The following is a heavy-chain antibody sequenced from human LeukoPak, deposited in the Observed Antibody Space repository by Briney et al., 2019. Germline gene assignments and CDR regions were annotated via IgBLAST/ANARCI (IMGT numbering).Heavy chain of an antibody. J-gene: IGHJ5*02. CDR1: GYSISSGYY. CDR3: ARSERSSGWYDLDNWFDP. CDR2: IYHSGST. D-gene: IGHD6-19*01. Sequence: SETLSLTCTVSGYSISSGYYWGWIRQPPGKGLEWIGSIYHSGSTNYNPSLKSRVTISVDTSKNQFSLKLSSVTAADTAVYYCARSERSSGWYDLDNWFDPWGQGTLVTVSS. V-gene: IGHV4-38-2*02.